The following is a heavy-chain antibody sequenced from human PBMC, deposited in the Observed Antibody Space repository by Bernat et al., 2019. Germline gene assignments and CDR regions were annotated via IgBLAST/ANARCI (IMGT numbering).Heavy chain of an antibody. Sequence: EVQVVESGGDLVQPGGSLRLYCAASGFSVSHNHVSWVRQAPGKGLEWVSVIHNSGITQYADSVKGRFTISRDNSKNTVYLQMNNVRVEDTAQYYCMGYGGNSVWGQGTLVTVSS. CDR2: IHNSGIT. CDR1: GFSVSHNH. D-gene: IGHD2-21*01. V-gene: IGHV3-66*01. J-gene: IGHJ4*02. CDR3: MGYGGNSV.